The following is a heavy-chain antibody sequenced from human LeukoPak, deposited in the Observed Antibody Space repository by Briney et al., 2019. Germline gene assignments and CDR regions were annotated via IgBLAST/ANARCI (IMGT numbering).Heavy chain of an antibody. V-gene: IGHV4-39*01. CDR2: IYYSGST. D-gene: IGHD2-15*01. CDR1: GGSISSSSYY. CDR3: APQGPNCSGGTCFFDY. Sequence: PSETLSLTCTVSGGSISSSSYYWGWIRQPPGKGLEWIGSIYYSGSTYYNPSLKSRVTISVDTSRNQFSLKLSSVTAADTAVYYCAPQGPNCSGGTCFFDYWGQGTLVTVSS. J-gene: IGHJ4*02.